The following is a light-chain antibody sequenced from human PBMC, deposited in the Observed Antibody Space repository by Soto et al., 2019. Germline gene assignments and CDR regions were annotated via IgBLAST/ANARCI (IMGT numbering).Light chain of an antibody. CDR2: DAS. V-gene: IGKV3-11*01. CDR1: QSVSSY. CDR3: QQRSNWPPIT. Sequence: PGEGVTLSCSASQSVSSYLAWYQQKPGQAPRLLIYDASNRATGIPARFSGSGSGTDFTLTISSLEPEDFAVYYCQQRSNWPPITFGQGTRLEIK. J-gene: IGKJ5*01.